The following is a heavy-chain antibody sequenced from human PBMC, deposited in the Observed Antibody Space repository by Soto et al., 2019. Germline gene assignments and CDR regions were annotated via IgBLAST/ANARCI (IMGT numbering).Heavy chain of an antibody. D-gene: IGHD2-2*01. J-gene: IGHJ6*02. CDR1: GYSFTSYW. CDR2: IYPGDSDT. Sequence: GESLKISCKGSGYSFTSYWIGWVRQMPGKGLERMGIIYPGDSDTRYSPSFQGQVTISADKSISTAYLQWSSLKASDTAMYYCARSVVVPAAMAHFYYYYGMDVWGQGTTVTVSS. CDR3: ARSVVVPAAMAHFYYYYGMDV. V-gene: IGHV5-51*01.